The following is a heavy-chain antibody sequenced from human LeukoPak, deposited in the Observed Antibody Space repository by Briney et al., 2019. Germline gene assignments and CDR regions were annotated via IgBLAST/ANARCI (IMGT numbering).Heavy chain of an antibody. D-gene: IGHD3-10*01. V-gene: IGHV4-61*02. CDR3: ARGLYYYAPGSYNFDY. CDR2: IYTSGST. Sequence: SETLSLTCTVSGGSISSGSYYWSWIRQPAGKGLEWIGRIYTSGSTNYNPSLKSRVTISVDTSKNQFSLKLSSVTAADTAVYYCARGLYYYAPGSYNFDYWGQGTLVTVSS. CDR1: GGSISSGSYY. J-gene: IGHJ4*02.